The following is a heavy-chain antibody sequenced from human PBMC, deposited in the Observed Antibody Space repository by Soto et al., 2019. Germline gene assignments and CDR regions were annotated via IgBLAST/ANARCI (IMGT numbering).Heavy chain of an antibody. CDR3: TRAIGSGGVMGGFDY. CDR1: GGTFNMFA. D-gene: IGHD3-16*01. CDR2: IIPIFDEP. J-gene: IGHJ4*02. V-gene: IGHV1-69*01. Sequence: QVELVQSGAQVKKPGSAVKVSCKATGGTFNMFAMNWVRQAPGHGLEWMGGIIPIFDEPRYSEQFQGRVTITVDESTSHAYLELSRLRSDDTAIYYCTRAIGSGGVMGGFDYWGQGTLVTVSS.